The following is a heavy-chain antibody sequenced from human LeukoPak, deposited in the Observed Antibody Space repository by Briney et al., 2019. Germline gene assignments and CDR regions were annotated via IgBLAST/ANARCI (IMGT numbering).Heavy chain of an antibody. V-gene: IGHV4-61*02. J-gene: IGHJ4*02. CDR3: ARDYYGSHDY. CDR1: GGSISSGSYY. D-gene: IGHD3-10*01. CDR2: IYTSGST. Sequence: SETLSLTCTVSGGSISSGSYYWSWIRQPAGKGLEWIGRIYTSGSTNYNPSLKSRVTISVDTSKNQFSLKLSSVTAADTAVYYCARDYYGSHDYWGQGALVTVSS.